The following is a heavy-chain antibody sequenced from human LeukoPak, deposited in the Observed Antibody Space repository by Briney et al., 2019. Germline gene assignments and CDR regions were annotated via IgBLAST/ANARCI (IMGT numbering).Heavy chain of an antibody. CDR1: GFTFSSYA. V-gene: IGHV3-23*01. J-gene: IGHJ4*02. CDR2: ISGSGGST. D-gene: IGHD3-22*01. CDR3: AKNHYDSSGYYHFDY. Sequence: GGSLRLSCAASGFTFSSYAMSWVRQAPGKGLEWVSAISGSGGSTYYADSVKGRFTISRDNSKNTLYLQMNSLRAEDTAVYYCAKNHYDSSGYYHFDYWGPGTLVTVSS.